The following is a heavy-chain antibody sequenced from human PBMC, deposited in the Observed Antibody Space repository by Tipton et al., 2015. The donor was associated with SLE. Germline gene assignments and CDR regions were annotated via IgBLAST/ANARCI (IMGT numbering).Heavy chain of an antibody. CDR3: ASKYFYDSDGLRY. D-gene: IGHD3-22*01. J-gene: IGHJ4*02. V-gene: IGHV4-61*05. CDR1: DGSIRSTNYY. Sequence: LRLSCTVSDGSIRSTNYYWGWIRQPPGKGLEWIGHIYTSGSTNYNPSLKSRVSLSVDTSKNQFSLRLSSVTAADTAVYYCASKYFYDSDGLRYWGQGTLVTVSS. CDR2: IYTSGST.